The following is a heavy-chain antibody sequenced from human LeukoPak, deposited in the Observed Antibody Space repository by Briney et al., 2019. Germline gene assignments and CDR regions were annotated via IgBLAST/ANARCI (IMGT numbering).Heavy chain of an antibody. Sequence: GGSLRLSCAASGFTFSSYGMHWVRQAPGKGLEWVAVISYDGSNKYYADSVKGRFTISRDNSKNTLYLQMNSLRAEDTAVCYCAKDGVAETADYWGQGTLVTVSS. CDR2: ISYDGSNK. D-gene: IGHD3-3*01. CDR3: AKDGVAETADY. V-gene: IGHV3-30*18. J-gene: IGHJ4*02. CDR1: GFTFSSYG.